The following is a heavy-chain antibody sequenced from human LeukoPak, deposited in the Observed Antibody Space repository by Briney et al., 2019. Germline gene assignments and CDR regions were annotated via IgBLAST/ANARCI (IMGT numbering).Heavy chain of an antibody. D-gene: IGHD3-22*01. CDR1: GGSFSGYY. V-gene: IGHV4-34*01. CDR2: INHSGST. J-gene: IGHJ3*02. Sequence: SETLSLTCAVYGGSFSGYYWSWIRQPPGKGLGWIGEINHSGSTNYNPSLKSRVTISVDTSKNQFSLKLSSVTAADTAVYYCARGRHYYYDSSGYRIWGQGTMVTVSS. CDR3: ARGRHYYYDSSGYRI.